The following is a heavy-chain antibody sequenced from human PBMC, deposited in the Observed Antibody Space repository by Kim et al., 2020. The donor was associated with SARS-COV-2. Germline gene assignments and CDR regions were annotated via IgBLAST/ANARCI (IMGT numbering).Heavy chain of an antibody. CDR3: VCRPKDIVVVVAATSDDFD. CDR2: IIPIFGTA. D-gene: IGHD2-15*01. Sequence: SVKVSCKASGGTFSSYAISWVRQAPGQGLEWMGGIIPIFGTANYAQKFQGRVTITADKSTSTAYMELSSLRSEDTAVYYFVCRPKDIVVVVAATSDDFD. CDR1: GGTFSSYA. J-gene: IGHJ3*01. V-gene: IGHV1-69*06.